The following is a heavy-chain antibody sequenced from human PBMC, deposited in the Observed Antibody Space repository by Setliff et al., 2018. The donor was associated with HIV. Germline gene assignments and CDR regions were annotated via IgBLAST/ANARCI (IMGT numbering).Heavy chain of an antibody. CDR3: ARPSFGIGGGSMFDS. Sequence: SETLSLTCAFYGGSFSSYYWNWIRQPPGKGLEWIGEFSPTRSPTYNPSLESRVTISVDTSKNQFSLKLSSVTAADTAVYYCARPSFGIGGGSMFDSWGQGIVVTVSS. CDR1: GGSFSSYY. CDR2: FSPTRSP. J-gene: IGHJ4*02. V-gene: IGHV4-34*01. D-gene: IGHD3-3*01.